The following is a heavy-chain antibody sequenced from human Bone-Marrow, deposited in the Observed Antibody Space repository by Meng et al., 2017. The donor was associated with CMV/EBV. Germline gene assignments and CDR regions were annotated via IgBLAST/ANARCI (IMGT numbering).Heavy chain of an antibody. Sequence: LRLSFAISGDSVSSHNVAWNWIRQSPWRGLEWLGRTYYRSRWYSDYAESVRSRININPDTSKNQFSLQLFSVTPEDTAVYYCVRWDLNPSDKLDHWGQGTLVTVSS. J-gene: IGHJ4*02. V-gene: IGHV6-1*01. CDR2: TYYRSRWYS. CDR1: GDSVSSHNVA. D-gene: IGHD1-26*01. CDR3: VRWDLNPSDKLDH.